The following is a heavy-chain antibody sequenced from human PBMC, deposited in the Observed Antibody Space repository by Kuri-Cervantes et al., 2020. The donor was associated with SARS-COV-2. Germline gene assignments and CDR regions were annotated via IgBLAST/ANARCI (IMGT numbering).Heavy chain of an antibody. V-gene: IGHV3-23*01. J-gene: IGHJ3*01. Sequence: GESLKISCAASGFTFSSYAMSWVRQAPGKGLEWVSAISGSGGSTYYADSVKGRFTISRDNSKNTLYLQMNSLRVEDSAVFYCARRHWDRAFGDALDFWGPGTTVTVSS. CDR3: ARRHWDRAFGDALDF. CDR1: GFTFSSYA. D-gene: IGHD3-16*01. CDR2: ISGSGGST.